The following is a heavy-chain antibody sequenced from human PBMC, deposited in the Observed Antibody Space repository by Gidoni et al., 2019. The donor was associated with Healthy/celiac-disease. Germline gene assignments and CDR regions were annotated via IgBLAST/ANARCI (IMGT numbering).Heavy chain of an antibody. D-gene: IGHD2-15*01. CDR3: ARELLLRKDGYYYYYGMDV. J-gene: IGHJ6*02. CDR2: ISYDGSNK. CDR1: GFPFISYA. Sequence: QVQLVESGGGVVQPGRSLRLSCAASGFPFISYAMHWVRQAPGKGLEWVAVISYDGSNKYYADSVKGRFTISRDNSKITLYLQMNSLRAEDTAVYYCARELLLRKDGYYYYYGMDVWGQGTTVTVSS. V-gene: IGHV3-30-3*01.